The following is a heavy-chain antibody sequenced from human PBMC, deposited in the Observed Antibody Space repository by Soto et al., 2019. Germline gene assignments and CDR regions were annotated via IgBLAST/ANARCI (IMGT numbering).Heavy chain of an antibody. CDR3: ARGNHRWLQLWYFDL. D-gene: IGHD5-12*01. J-gene: IGHJ2*01. CDR1: GGTFSSYT. CDR2: IIPILGTA. V-gene: IGHV1-69*12. Sequence: QVQLVQSGAEVKKPGSSVTVSCKASGGTFSSYTISWVRQAPGQGLEWMGGIIPILGTANYAQKFQGRVTITADESTSTAYMELSSLRSADTAVYYCARGNHRWLQLWYFDLWGRGTLVTVSS.